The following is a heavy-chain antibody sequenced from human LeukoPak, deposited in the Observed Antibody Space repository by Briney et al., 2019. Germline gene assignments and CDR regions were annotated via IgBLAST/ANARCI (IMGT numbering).Heavy chain of an antibody. J-gene: IGHJ4*02. D-gene: IGHD2-15*01. V-gene: IGHV4-31*03. CDR2: IYYSGST. CDR3: ARDTQYCSGGSCYSRSVDY. Sequence: SQTLSLTCTVSVGSISSGGYYWSWIRQHPGKGLVWIGYIYYSGSTYYNPSRKSRVTISVDTSKNQFSLKLSSVTAADTAVYYRARDTQYCSGGSCYSRSVDYWGQGTLVTVSS. CDR1: VGSISSGGYY.